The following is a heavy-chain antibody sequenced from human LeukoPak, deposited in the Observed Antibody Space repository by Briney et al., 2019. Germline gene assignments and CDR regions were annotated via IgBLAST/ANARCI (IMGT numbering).Heavy chain of an antibody. V-gene: IGHV3-23*01. CDR1: GFTFSSFT. Sequence: GGSLGLSCATSGFTFSSFTMNWVRQAPGKGLEWVSSISGSGGSTYYADSVKGRFTISRDNSKNTLYLQMNSLRAEDTAVYYCAKTVRDGYNGAFDIWGQGTMVTVSS. J-gene: IGHJ3*02. CDR2: ISGSGGST. D-gene: IGHD5-24*01. CDR3: AKTVRDGYNGAFDI.